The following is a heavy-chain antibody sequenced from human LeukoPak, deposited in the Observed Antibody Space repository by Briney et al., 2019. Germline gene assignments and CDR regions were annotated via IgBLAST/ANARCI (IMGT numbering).Heavy chain of an antibody. CDR3: ARGSGVTEYPFDY. J-gene: IGHJ4*02. Sequence: PSETLSLTCTVSGGSISSSISFWAWIRQPPGRQLEYIGSVHYGGSIYYHPSLKSRVTISVDTSKNQFSLKLSSVTAADTAVYYCARGSGVTEYPFDYWGQGTLVTVSS. CDR2: VHYGGSI. CDR1: GGSISSSISF. D-gene: IGHD3-10*01. V-gene: IGHV4-39*07.